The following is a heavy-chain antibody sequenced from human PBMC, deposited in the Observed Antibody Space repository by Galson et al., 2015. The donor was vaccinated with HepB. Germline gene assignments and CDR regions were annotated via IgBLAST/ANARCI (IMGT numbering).Heavy chain of an antibody. CDR3: ATMISGGSGIAAAAPDY. D-gene: IGHD6-13*01. CDR2: ISSSSSTI. V-gene: IGHV3-48*02. Sequence: SLRLSCAASGFTFSSYSMNWVRQAPGKGLEWVSYISSSSSTIYYADSVKGRFTISRDNAKNSLYLQMNSLRDEDTAVYYCATMISGGSGIAAAAPDYWGQGTLVTVSS. J-gene: IGHJ4*02. CDR1: GFTFSSYS.